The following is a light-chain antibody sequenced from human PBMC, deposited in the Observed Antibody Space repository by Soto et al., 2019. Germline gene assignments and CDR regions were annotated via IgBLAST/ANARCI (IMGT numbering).Light chain of an antibody. J-gene: IGLJ1*01. CDR1: DLGNKY. CDR3: QAWDSSIPYV. CDR2: QNT. Sequence: SYELAQPPSVSVSPGQTASITCSGDDLGNKYACWYQQKPGQSPVLLIYQNTWRPSGIPERFSGSNSGNTATLTIRGTQAMDEADYYCQAWDSSIPYVFGSGTNATVL. V-gene: IGLV3-1*01.